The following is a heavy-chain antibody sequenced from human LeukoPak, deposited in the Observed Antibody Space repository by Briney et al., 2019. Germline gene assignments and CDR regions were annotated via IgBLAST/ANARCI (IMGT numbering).Heavy chain of an antibody. CDR2: IYSGGST. V-gene: IGHV3-66*02. CDR1: GFTVSSNY. Sequence: GGSLRLSCAASGFTVSSNYMSWVRQAPGVGLEWVSVIYSGGSTYYADSVKGRFTISRDNSKNTLYLQMNSLRVEDTAVYYCARGFGGLRYFDYWGQGTLVTVSS. J-gene: IGHJ4*02. CDR3: ARGFGGLRYFDY. D-gene: IGHD5-12*01.